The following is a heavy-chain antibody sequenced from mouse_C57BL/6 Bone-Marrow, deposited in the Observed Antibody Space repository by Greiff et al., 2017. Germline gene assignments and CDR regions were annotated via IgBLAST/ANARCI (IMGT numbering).Heavy chain of an antibody. Sequence: QVQLQQPGAELVKPGASVKLSCKASGYTFTSYWMQWVKQRPGQGLEWIGEIDPSDSYTNSNQKFKGKATLTVDTSSSTAYMQLSSLTSEDSAVYYCARDTTTVVANFDYWGQGTTLTVSS. D-gene: IGHD1-1*01. V-gene: IGHV1-50*01. CDR1: GYTFTSYW. J-gene: IGHJ2*01. CDR3: ARDTTTVVANFDY. CDR2: IDPSDSYT.